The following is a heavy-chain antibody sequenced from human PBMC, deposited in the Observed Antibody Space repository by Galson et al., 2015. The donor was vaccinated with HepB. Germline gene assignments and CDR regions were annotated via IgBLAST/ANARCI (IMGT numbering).Heavy chain of an antibody. Sequence: SLRLSCAASGFTFSSYTMNWVRQAPGKGLESVSYISSTGTTMYYADSAKGRFTISRDNAQNSLYLQMNSLRDEDTAVYYCARVYFGSGSSSAYWYIDLWGRDALVTVSS. CDR1: GFTFSSYT. D-gene: IGHD3-10*01. CDR2: ISSTGTTM. CDR3: ARVYFGSGSSSAYWYIDL. V-gene: IGHV3-48*02. J-gene: IGHJ2*01.